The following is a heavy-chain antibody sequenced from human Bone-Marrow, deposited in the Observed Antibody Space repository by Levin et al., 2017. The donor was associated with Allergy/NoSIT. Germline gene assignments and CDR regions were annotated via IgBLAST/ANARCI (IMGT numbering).Heavy chain of an antibody. CDR1: GDSISSGAYY. CDR2: IYYSGNT. D-gene: IGHD6-13*01. V-gene: IGHV4-31*03. J-gene: IGHJ3*02. CDR3: ARDRAAAGTSGDGSFHI. Sequence: LRLSCTVSGDSISSGAYYWSWIRQQPGRGLEWIGHIYYSGNTHYNPSLKSRFTISVDTSMNHISLRVSSVTASDTAVYFCARDRAAAGTSGDGSFHIWGQGTMVTVSS.